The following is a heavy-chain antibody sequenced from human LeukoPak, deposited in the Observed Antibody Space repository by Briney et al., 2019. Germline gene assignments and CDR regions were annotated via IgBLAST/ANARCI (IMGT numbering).Heavy chain of an antibody. J-gene: IGHJ6*02. V-gene: IGHV1-69*04. D-gene: IGHD6-13*01. Sequence: EASVKVSCKASGGTFSSYAISWVRQAPGQGLEWMGRIIPILGIANYAQKFQGRVTITADKSTSTAYMELSSLRSEDTAVYYCAAMGSSWYYYYGMDVWGQGTTVTVSS. CDR1: GGTFSSYA. CDR3: AAMGSSWYYYYGMDV. CDR2: IIPILGIA.